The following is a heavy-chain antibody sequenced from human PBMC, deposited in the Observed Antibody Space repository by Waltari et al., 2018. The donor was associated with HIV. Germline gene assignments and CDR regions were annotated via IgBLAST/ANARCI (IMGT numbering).Heavy chain of an antibody. V-gene: IGHV3-30*04. D-gene: IGHD5-18*01. CDR1: GFPFRSYA. Sequence: QVQLVESGGGVVQPGRSLRLSCAASGFPFRSYAMHWVRQAPGKGLEWVAVISYDGSNKYYADSVKGRFTISRDNSKNTLYLQMNSLRAEDTAVYYCARGQPLFDYWGQGTLVTVSS. J-gene: IGHJ4*02. CDR3: ARGQPLFDY. CDR2: ISYDGSNK.